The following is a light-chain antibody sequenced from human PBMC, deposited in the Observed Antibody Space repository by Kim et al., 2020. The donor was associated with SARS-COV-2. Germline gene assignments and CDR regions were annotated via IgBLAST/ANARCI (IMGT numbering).Light chain of an antibody. V-gene: IGKV1-39*01. CDR2: AAS. CDR1: QSISSY. J-gene: IGKJ5*01. Sequence: DIQMTQSPSSLSASLGDRVTITCRASQSISSYLNWYQQKPGKAPKLLIYAASSLQSGVPSRFSGSGSGTDFTLTISSLQPEDFETYYCQRILSTPLPFGQGTRLEI. CDR3: QRILSTPLP.